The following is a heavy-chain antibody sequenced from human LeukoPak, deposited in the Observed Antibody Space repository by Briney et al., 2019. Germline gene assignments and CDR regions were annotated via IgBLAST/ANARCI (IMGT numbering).Heavy chain of an antibody. Sequence: GGSLRLSCAASGFTFSSYAMSWVRQAPARGLEWVSSLRGDGDTFYADSVKGRFTLSRDESRNTVYLQLNNLRVEDTAVYYCAKASWVSSAGAVWWGQGTLVTVSS. CDR1: GFTFSSYA. CDR3: AKASWVSSAGAVW. D-gene: IGHD3-16*01. CDR2: LRGDGDT. J-gene: IGHJ4*02. V-gene: IGHV3-23*01.